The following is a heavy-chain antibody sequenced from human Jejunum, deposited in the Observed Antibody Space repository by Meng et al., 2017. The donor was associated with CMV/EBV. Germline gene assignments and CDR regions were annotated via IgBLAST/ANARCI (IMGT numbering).Heavy chain of an antibody. J-gene: IGHJ4*02. CDR3: ARVEVGITSGDY. CDR1: GYTFTNYG. CDR2: ISAYNGNT. Sequence: AQLVRSGGEVMEPGASLKVSCKASGYTFTNYGITWVRQAPGQGLEWMGWISAYNGNTNYAQTLQGRVTMTTDTSTSTAYMELRSLRSDDTAVYYCARVEVGITSGDYWGQGTLVTVSS. V-gene: IGHV1-18*01. D-gene: IGHD1-26*01.